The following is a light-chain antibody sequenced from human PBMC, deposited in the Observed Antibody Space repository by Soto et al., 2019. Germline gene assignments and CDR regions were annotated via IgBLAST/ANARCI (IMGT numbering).Light chain of an antibody. J-gene: IGKJ1*01. Sequence: IQLTQSPPTLLTSVGDRVTITCRASQSIRYYLAWYQQMPGKAPKLLIYGASSLQSGVPSRFSGSGSGTEFTLTISSLQPDDFATYFCQHHNSYSQTFGQGTKVDIK. CDR2: GAS. CDR1: QSIRYY. V-gene: IGKV1-5*01. CDR3: QHHNSYSQT.